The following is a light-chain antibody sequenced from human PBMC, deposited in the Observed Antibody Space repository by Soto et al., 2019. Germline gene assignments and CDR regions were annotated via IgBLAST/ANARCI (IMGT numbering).Light chain of an antibody. J-gene: IGKJ3*01. V-gene: IGKV1-33*01. CDR3: QYCDYLPL. CDR2: GAS. Sequence: DIQMTQSPSSLSASVGDRVTITCQASHDITNYLNWYQHKPGKAPKLLIYGASKLETGVPSRFSGSGSGTDFTFTISSLQPEYIATYYCQYCDYLPLFGPGTTVDFK. CDR1: HDITNY.